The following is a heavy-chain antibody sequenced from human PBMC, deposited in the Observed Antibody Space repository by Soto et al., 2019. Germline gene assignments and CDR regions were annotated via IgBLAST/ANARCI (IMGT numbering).Heavy chain of an antibody. CDR3: ARDLMVRGVIIRDAFDI. CDR1: GFTFSSYS. D-gene: IGHD3-10*01. V-gene: IGHV3-21*01. J-gene: IGHJ3*02. CDR2: ISSSSSYI. Sequence: GGSLRLSCAASGFTFSSYSMNWVRQAPGKGLEWVSSISSSSSYIYYADSVKGRFTISRDNAKNSLYLQMNSLRAEDTAVYYCARDLMVRGVIIRDAFDIWGQGTMVTVSS.